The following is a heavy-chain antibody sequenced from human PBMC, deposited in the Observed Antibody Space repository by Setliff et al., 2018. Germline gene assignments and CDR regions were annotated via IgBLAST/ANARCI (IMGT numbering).Heavy chain of an antibody. CDR1: GGSTSSGPYY. CDR3: ASTDWGWGYYFDY. Sequence: SETLSLTCTVPGGSTSSGPYYWNWFRQPAGKGLEWIGRLYSSGSTNYNPSLKSRVTISVDTSKNQFSLKLSSVTAADTAVYYCASTDWGWGYYFDYWGQGTLVTVSS. CDR2: LYSSGST. J-gene: IGHJ4*02. D-gene: IGHD7-27*01. V-gene: IGHV4-61*02.